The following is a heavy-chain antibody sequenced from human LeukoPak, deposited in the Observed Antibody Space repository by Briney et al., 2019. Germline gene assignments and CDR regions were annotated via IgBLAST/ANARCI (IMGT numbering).Heavy chain of an antibody. Sequence: SVKVPCKASGGTFSSYAISWVRQAPGQGLEWMGRIIPILGIANYAQKFQGRVTITADKSTSTAYMELSSLRSEDTAVYYCARDLLGSSGEYGMDVWGQGTTVTVSS. CDR1: GGTFSSYA. V-gene: IGHV1-69*04. D-gene: IGHD6-25*01. CDR3: ARDLLGSSGEYGMDV. J-gene: IGHJ6*02. CDR2: IIPILGIA.